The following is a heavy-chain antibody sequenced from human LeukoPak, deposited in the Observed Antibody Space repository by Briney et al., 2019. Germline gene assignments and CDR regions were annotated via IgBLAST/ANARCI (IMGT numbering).Heavy chain of an antibody. D-gene: IGHD5-18*01. CDR2: ISGSGTNT. CDR3: AKSSRPVTAMAFDY. CDR1: GFTFSSFG. V-gene: IGHV3-23*01. Sequence: PGGSLRLSCVGSGFTFSSFGMHWVRQAPGKGLEWVSGISGSGTNTNYADSVKGRFTISRDNSKNTVYLQMKSLRAEDTAVYYCAKSSRPVTAMAFDYWGQGTLVTVSS. J-gene: IGHJ4*02.